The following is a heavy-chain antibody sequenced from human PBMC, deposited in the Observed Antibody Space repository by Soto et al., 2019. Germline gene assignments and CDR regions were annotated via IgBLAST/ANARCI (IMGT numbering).Heavy chain of an antibody. Sequence: QVQLVESGGGVVQPGRSLRLSCAASGFTFSSYAMHWVRQAPGKGLEWVAVISYDGSNKYYADSVKGRFTISRDNSKNKLYLKMNGLRAEDTAVYYCARDRYCISTSCYERGNWFDPWGQGTLVTVSS. J-gene: IGHJ5*02. CDR2: ISYDGSNK. V-gene: IGHV3-30-3*01. CDR3: ARDRYCISTSCYERGNWFDP. CDR1: GFTFSSYA. D-gene: IGHD2-2*01.